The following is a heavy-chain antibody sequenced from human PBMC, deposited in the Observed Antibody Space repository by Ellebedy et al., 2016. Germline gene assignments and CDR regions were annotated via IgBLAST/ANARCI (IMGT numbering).Heavy chain of an antibody. CDR1: GGTFSSYA. J-gene: IGHJ6*02. V-gene: IGHV1-18*01. CDR3: ARVPLRFLEWVFMDV. Sequence: ASVKVSCKASGGTFSSYAISWVRQAPGQGLEWMGWISAYNGNTNYTERLQGRDTMTTDTSTSTAYMELRSLRSDDTAVYYCARVPLRFLEWVFMDVWGQGTTVSVSS. D-gene: IGHD3-3*01. CDR2: ISAYNGNT.